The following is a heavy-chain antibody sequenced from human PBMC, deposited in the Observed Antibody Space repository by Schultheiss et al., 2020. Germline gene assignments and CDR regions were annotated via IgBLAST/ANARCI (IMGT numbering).Heavy chain of an antibody. CDR1: GYSFTSYW. CDR3: ARGLAVVAATHYYYYGMDV. Sequence: KISCKGSGYSFTSYWIGWVRQAPGQGLEWMGGIIPIFGTANYAQKFQGRVTITADESTSTAYMELSSLRSEDTAVYYCARGLAVVAATHYYYYGMDVWGQGTTVTVSS. V-gene: IGHV1-69*01. CDR2: IIPIFGTA. J-gene: IGHJ6*02. D-gene: IGHD2-15*01.